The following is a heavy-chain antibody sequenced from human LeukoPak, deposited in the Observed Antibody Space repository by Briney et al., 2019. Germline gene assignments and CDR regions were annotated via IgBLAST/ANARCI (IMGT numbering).Heavy chain of an antibody. CDR2: ISSSSSYI. V-gene: IGHV3-21*01. Sequence: GGSLRLSCAASGFTFSSYAVNWVRQAPGKGLEWVSSISSSSSYIYYADSVKGRFTISRDNAKNSLYLQMNSLRAEDTAVYYCATGDYGAFDIWGQGTMVTVSS. D-gene: IGHD4-17*01. CDR3: ATGDYGAFDI. J-gene: IGHJ3*02. CDR1: GFTFSSYA.